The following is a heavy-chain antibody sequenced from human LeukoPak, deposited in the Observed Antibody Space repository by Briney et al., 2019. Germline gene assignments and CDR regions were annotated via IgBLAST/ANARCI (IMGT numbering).Heavy chain of an antibody. CDR2: ISSSSSYI. J-gene: IGHJ4*02. V-gene: IGHV3-21*01. D-gene: IGHD7-27*01. CDR1: GFTFSSYS. CDR3: AREGSTGDLDY. Sequence: GGSLRLSCAASGFTFSSYSMNWVRQAPGKGLEWVSSISSSSSYIYYADSVKGRFTISGDNAKNSLYLQMNSLRAEDTGVYYCAREGSTGDLDYWGQGTLVTVSS.